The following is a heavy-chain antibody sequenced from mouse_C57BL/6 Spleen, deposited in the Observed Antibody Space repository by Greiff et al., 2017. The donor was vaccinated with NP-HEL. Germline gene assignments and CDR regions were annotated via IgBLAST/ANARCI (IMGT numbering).Heavy chain of an antibody. CDR1: GYTFTSYW. CDR3: AMSGNYVDFAMDY. Sequence: QVQLQQPGAELVMPGASVKLSCKASGYTFTSYWMHWVKQRPGQGLEWIGEIDTSDSSTNYKQKFKGKSTFTVANSSSTAYMQLSSLTTEDSAVDYCAMSGNYVDFAMDYWGQGTSVTVSS. D-gene: IGHD2-1*01. J-gene: IGHJ4*01. CDR2: IDTSDSST. V-gene: IGHV1-69*01.